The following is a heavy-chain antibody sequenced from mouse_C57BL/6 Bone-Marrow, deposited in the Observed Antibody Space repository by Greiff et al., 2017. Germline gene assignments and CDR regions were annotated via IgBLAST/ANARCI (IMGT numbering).Heavy chain of an antibody. Sequence: QVQLQQSGAELVKPGASVKLSCKASGYTFTEYTIHWVKQRSGQGLEWIGWFYPGSGSIKYNEKFKDKATLTADKSSSTVYMELSRLTSEDSAVYFCARHEVPAPSRMVNWDGGAYWGQGTLVTVSA. D-gene: IGHD4-1*01. J-gene: IGHJ3*01. CDR1: GYTFTEYT. V-gene: IGHV1-62-2*01. CDR3: ARHEVPAPSRMVNWDGGAY. CDR2: FYPGSGSI.